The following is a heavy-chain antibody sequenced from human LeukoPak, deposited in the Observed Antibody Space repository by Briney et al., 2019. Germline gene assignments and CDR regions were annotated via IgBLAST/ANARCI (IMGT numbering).Heavy chain of an antibody. CDR1: AFTFSNYA. Sequence: GGSLRLSCAASAFTFSNYAMSWVRQAPGKGLEWVSLMSGSSTYYADSVRGRFTISRDNSKNTLYLQMNSLRAEDTAVYYWAKMGRMRRSDAFDIWGQGTMVTVSS. J-gene: IGHJ3*02. CDR2: MSGSST. CDR3: AKMGRMRRSDAFDI. V-gene: IGHV3-23*01.